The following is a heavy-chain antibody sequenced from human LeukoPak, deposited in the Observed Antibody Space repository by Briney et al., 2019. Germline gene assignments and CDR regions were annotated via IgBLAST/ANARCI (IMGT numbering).Heavy chain of an antibody. D-gene: IGHD2-2*01. Sequence: GGSLRLYCAASGFTFSSYAMRWVRQAPGKGLEWVSAISGSGGSTYYADSVKGRFTISRDNSKNTLYLQMNSLRAEDTAVYYCAKFSLGYCSSTSCLYFDYWGQGTLVTVSS. CDR2: ISGSGGST. J-gene: IGHJ4*02. CDR1: GFTFSSYA. V-gene: IGHV3-23*01. CDR3: AKFSLGYCSSTSCLYFDY.